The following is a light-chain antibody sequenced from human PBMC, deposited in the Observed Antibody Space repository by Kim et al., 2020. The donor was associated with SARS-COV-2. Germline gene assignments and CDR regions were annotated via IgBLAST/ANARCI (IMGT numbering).Light chain of an antibody. J-gene: IGLJ1*01. CDR1: KLGDKY. CDR2: QDS. Sequence: SVSPGQTASITCSGDKLGDKYACWYQQKPGQSPVLVFYQDSKRPSGIPERFSGSNSGNTATLTISGTQAMDEADYYCQAWDSSTEVFGTGTKVTVL. V-gene: IGLV3-1*01. CDR3: QAWDSSTEV.